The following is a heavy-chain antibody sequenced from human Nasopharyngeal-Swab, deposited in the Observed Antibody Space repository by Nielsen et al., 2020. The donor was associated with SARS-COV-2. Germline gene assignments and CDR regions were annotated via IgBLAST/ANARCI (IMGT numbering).Heavy chain of an antibody. D-gene: IGHD5-12*01. CDR1: GGSISSGGYS. V-gene: IGHV4-30-2*01. CDR3: ARGWLRPPYFDY. Sequence: SETLSLTCAVSGGSISSGGYSWSWIRQPPGKGLEWIGYIYHSGSTYYNPSLKSRVTISVDRSKNQFSLKLSSVTAADTAVYYCARGWLRPPYFDYWGQGTLVTVSS. J-gene: IGHJ4*02. CDR2: IYHSGST.